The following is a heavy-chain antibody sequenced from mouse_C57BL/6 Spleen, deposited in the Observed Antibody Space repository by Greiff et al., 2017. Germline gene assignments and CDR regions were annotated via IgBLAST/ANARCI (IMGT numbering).Heavy chain of an antibody. CDR2: INPGSGGT. Sequence: VQLQQSGAELVRPGTSVKVSCKASGYAFTNYLIEWVKQRPGQGLEWIGVINPGSGGTNYNEKFKGKATLTADKSSSTAYMQLSSLTSEDSAVYFCARNDYGLYYFDYWGQGTTLTVSS. CDR1: GYAFTNYL. J-gene: IGHJ2*01. CDR3: ARNDYGLYYFDY. V-gene: IGHV1-54*01. D-gene: IGHD2-4*01.